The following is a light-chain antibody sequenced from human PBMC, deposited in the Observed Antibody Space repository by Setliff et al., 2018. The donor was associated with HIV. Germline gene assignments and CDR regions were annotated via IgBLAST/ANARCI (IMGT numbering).Light chain of an antibody. CDR3: CSYAGSYTYI. CDR1: SSDIGGYNY. Sequence: QSVLTQPASVSGSPGQSITISCTGTSSDIGGYNYVSWYQQHPGKAPKLMTYDVTSRLPGVSNRFSGSKSGNTAYLTISGLQAEDEADYYCCSYAGSYTYIFGRGTKV. J-gene: IGLJ1*01. V-gene: IGLV2-14*01. CDR2: DVT.